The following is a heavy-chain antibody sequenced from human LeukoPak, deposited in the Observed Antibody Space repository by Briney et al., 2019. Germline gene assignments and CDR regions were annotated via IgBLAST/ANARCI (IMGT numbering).Heavy chain of an antibody. CDR1: GFPFSSYA. V-gene: IGHV3-23*01. CDR2: VSYTGGMT. J-gene: IGHJ4*02. CDR3: AKDGRSDLGDHHEYFDY. D-gene: IGHD4-17*01. Sequence: GGSLRLSCAASGFPFSSYAMSWVRQAPGKGLDWVSAVSYTGGMTYYADSVKGRFTISRDNSKNTLYLQMNGLRAEDTAVYYCAKDGRSDLGDHHEYFDYWGQGALVTVSS.